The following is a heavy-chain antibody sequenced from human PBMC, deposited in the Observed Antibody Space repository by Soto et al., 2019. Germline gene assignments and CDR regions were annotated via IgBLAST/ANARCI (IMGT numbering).Heavy chain of an antibody. CDR2: ISAYNGNT. CDR1: GYTFTSYG. D-gene: IGHD6-13*01. CDR3: ARQISSSWPGTFWDYYGMDV. Sequence: QVQLVQSGAEVKKPGASVKVSCKASGYTFTSYGISWVRQAPGQGLEWMGWISAYNGNTNYAQKLQGRVTMTTDTSTSTAYMELRSLRSDDTAVYYCARQISSSWPGTFWDYYGMDVWGQGTTVTVS. V-gene: IGHV1-18*01. J-gene: IGHJ6*02.